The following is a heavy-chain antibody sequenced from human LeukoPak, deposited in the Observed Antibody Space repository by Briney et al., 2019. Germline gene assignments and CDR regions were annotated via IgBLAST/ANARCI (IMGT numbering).Heavy chain of an antibody. CDR1: GGSISSTSYY. V-gene: IGHV4-39*07. D-gene: IGHD6-19*01. Sequence: SETLSLTCTVSGGSISSTSYYWGWIRQPPGKGLEWIGSIYYSGSTYYSPSLKSRVTMSVDTSKNQISLKLRSVTAADTAVYYCARGEKLAVAGLIWFDPRGQGTLVTVSS. J-gene: IGHJ5*02. CDR2: IYYSGST. CDR3: ARGEKLAVAGLIWFDP.